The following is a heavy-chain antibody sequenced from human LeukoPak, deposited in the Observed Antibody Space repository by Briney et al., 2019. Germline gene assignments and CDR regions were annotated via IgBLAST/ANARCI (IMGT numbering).Heavy chain of an antibody. D-gene: IGHD1-1*01. CDR2: INPSGGST. CDR1: GYTFTSYY. Sequence: ASVKVSCKASGYTFTSYYMHWVRQAPGQGLEWMGIINPSGGSTSYAQKFQGRVTITADESTSTAYMELSSLRSEDTAVYHCASWRTESSLYGMDVWGQGTTVTVSS. V-gene: IGHV1-46*01. J-gene: IGHJ6*02. CDR3: ASWRTESSLYGMDV.